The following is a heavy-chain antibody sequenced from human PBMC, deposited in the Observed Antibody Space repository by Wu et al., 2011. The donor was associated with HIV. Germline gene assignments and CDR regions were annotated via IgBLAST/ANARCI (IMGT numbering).Heavy chain of an antibody. D-gene: IGHD3-3*01. Sequence: QVQLXQSGAEVKRPGSSVKVSCKASGGTFSSYAISWVRQAPGQGLEWMGRIIPIFGTANYAQKFQGRVTITADESTNTAYMELSSLRSEDTAVYYCARSTEVTIFGVSWFDPWGQGTLVTVSS. CDR2: IIPIFGTA. J-gene: IGHJ5*02. CDR1: GGTFSSYA. CDR3: ARSTEVTIFGVSWFDP. V-gene: IGHV1-69*15.